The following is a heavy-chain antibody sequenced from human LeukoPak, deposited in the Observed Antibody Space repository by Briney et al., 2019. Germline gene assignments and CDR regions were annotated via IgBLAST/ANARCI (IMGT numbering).Heavy chain of an antibody. Sequence: GGSLRLSCAASGFTFRTYSMKWVRQARGKGREWVSYISDSSAMYYADSVRGRFTISRENDKNSLFLQMNSLRAEDTAVYYCARDGGYSGFDADCWGQGTLVTVSS. CDR2: ISDSSAM. V-gene: IGHV3-48*01. D-gene: IGHD5-12*01. J-gene: IGHJ4*02. CDR3: ARDGGYSGFDADC. CDR1: GFTFRTYS.